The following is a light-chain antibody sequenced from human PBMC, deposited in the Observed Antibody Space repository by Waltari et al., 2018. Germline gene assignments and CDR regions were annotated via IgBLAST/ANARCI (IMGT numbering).Light chain of an antibody. CDR2: EVT. J-gene: IGLJ3*02. Sequence: QSALTQPPSASGSPGQSVTIPCPGTSSDVGGFNYVSWYQQNPGKVPKLMIYEVTKRPSGVPDRFSGSKSGNTASLTVSGLQTEDEADYYCSSYAGGSWVFGGGTKLTVL. CDR3: SSYAGGSWV. CDR1: SSDVGGFNY. V-gene: IGLV2-8*01.